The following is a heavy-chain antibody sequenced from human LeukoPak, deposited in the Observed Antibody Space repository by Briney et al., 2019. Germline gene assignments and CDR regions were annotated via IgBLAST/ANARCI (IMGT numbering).Heavy chain of an antibody. J-gene: IGHJ4*02. V-gene: IGHV4-61*09. CDR2: IYSSGST. Sequence: SQTLSLTCTVSGGSISSGSYYWSWIRQPAGKGLEWIGYIYSSGSTNYNPSLKSRVTISVDTSKNQFSLKLSSVTAADTAVYYCARAGYSEYYFDYWGQGTLVTVSS. CDR3: ARAGYSEYYFDY. CDR1: GGSISSGSYY. D-gene: IGHD5-12*01.